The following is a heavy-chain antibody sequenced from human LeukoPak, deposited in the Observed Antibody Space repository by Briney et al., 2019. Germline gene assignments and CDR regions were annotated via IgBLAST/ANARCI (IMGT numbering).Heavy chain of an antibody. V-gene: IGHV1-8*03. CDR3: ATLGGSGWYEKGMDV. D-gene: IGHD6-19*01. CDR2: INPNSGNT. J-gene: IGHJ6*02. CDR1: RYTSTRYV. Sequence: AAVKVSCKASRYTSTRYVINGVRQATGQGGEWMGWINPNSGNTHYAQKLQGRVTITRNTSISTAYTELSSLRSEDTAVYYCATLGGSGWYEKGMDVWGQGATVTVSS.